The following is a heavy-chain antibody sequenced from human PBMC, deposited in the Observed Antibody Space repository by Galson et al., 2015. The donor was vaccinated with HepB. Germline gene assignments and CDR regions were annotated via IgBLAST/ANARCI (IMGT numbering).Heavy chain of an antibody. Sequence: SLRLSCAASGITFTSYDMHWVRQVTGKGLEWVAGIGTAGDTYYPGSVKGRFTISRANAKNSLYLQMNSLRAVYYDFWNGFGPWGQGTLVTVSS. V-gene: IGHV3-13*01. J-gene: IGHJ5*02. CDR3: FGP. CDR1: GITFTSYD. CDR2: IGTAGDT. D-gene: IGHD3-3*01.